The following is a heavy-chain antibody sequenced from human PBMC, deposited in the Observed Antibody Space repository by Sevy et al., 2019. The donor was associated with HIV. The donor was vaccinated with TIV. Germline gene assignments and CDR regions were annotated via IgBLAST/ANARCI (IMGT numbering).Heavy chain of an antibody. CDR3: AREDITLFGVIRGERMSAMDV. CDR1: GFSFSSHG. V-gene: IGHV3-21*01. Sequence: GGSLRLSCAAFGFSFSSHGMNWVRQAPGKGLEWVSFISAGSTYIYYADSVKGRFTISRDNAKNSVYLQMSSLRAEDTAVYYCAREDITLFGVIRGERMSAMDVWGQGTTVTVSS. D-gene: IGHD3-3*01. J-gene: IGHJ6*02. CDR2: ISAGSTYI.